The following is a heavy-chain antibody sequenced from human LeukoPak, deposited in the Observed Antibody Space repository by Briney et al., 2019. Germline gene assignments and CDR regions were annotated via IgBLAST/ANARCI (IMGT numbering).Heavy chain of an antibody. CDR3: ARGYAGYYDSSGYYGIVGFDP. V-gene: IGHV3-7*01. CDR2: IEQDGSEK. Sequence: GGSLRLSCAASGFTFSSYWMSWVCQAPGKGLEWVANIEQDGSEKYYVDSVKGRFTITRGNAKNSLYLQMNSLRAEDSAVYYCARGYAGYYDSSGYYGIVGFDPWGQGTLVTVSS. J-gene: IGHJ5*02. D-gene: IGHD3-22*01. CDR1: GFTFSSYW.